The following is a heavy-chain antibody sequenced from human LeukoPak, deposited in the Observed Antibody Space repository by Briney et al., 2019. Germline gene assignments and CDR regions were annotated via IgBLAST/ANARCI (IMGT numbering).Heavy chain of an antibody. Sequence: GGSLRLSCAASGFTFSSYAMHWVRQAPGQGLECVAVISYDGSNKNYADSVQGRFTISRDNSKNTLYMEMSSLRAEDTAVYYCAREGADLRPDYYYGMDVWGQGTTVTVSS. J-gene: IGHJ6*02. CDR3: AREGADLRPDYYYGMDV. V-gene: IGHV3-30-3*01. CDR1: GFTFSSYA. CDR2: ISYDGSNK. D-gene: IGHD6-6*01.